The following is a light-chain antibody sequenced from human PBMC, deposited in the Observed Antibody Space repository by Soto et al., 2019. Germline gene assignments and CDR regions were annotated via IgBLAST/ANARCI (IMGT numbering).Light chain of an antibody. CDR3: ISYTTRRTIV. CDR1: SSDVGAYNF. J-gene: IGLJ1*01. Sequence: QSALAQPASVSGSPGQSITISCTGSSSDVGAYNFVSWYQQHPGQGPKLMIFEVSNRPSGVSNRFSGSKSGNSASLTISGLQAEDEADYYCISYTTRRTIVFGTGTKVTVL. V-gene: IGLV2-14*01. CDR2: EVS.